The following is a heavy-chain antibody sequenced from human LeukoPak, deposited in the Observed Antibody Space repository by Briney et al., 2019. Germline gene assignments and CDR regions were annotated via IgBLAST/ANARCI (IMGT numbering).Heavy chain of an antibody. CDR1: GGSISNYY. J-gene: IGHJ4*02. D-gene: IGHD3-10*01. V-gene: IGHV4-59*08. Sequence: SETLSLTCTVSGGSISNYYWSWIRQPPGKGLEWIAYIYYSGSTNYNPSLKSRVTISVDTSKNQFSLKLSSVTAADTAVYYCARQESGSGNYLSYSDYWGQGTLVTVSS. CDR2: IYYSGST. CDR3: ARQESGSGNYLSYSDY.